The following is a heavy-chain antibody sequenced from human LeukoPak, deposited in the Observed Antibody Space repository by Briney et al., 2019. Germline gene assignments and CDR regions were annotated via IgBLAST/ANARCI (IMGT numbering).Heavy chain of an antibody. Sequence: PSQTLSLTCIVSGGSISNGDYYWSWIRQPPGKGLEWIGYIHYNGNTYYNPSLKSRLTISVHTSKNQFSLNLNSVTAADTAVYYCARERLPAATHFDYWGQGIQVTVPS. CDR3: ARERLPAATHFDY. J-gene: IGHJ4*02. D-gene: IGHD6-25*01. CDR2: IHYNGNT. CDR1: GGSISNGDYY. V-gene: IGHV4-30-4*01.